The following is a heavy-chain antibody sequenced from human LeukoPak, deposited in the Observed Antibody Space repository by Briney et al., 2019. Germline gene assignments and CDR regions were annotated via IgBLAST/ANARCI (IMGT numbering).Heavy chain of an antibody. CDR1: GFTFNKSW. Sequence: GGSLRLSCAASGFTFNKSWMTWVRQAPGKGLEWVSGISWNSGSIGYADSVKGRFTISRDNAKNSLYLQMNSLRAEDTALYYCARGSDTMVRGVPIDYWGQGTLVTVSS. CDR3: ARGSDTMVRGVPIDY. CDR2: ISWNSGSI. D-gene: IGHD3-10*01. J-gene: IGHJ4*02. V-gene: IGHV3-9*01.